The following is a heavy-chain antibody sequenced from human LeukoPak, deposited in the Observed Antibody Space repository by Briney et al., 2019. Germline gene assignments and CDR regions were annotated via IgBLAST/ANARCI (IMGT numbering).Heavy chain of an antibody. D-gene: IGHD6-19*01. J-gene: IGHJ4*02. CDR2: ISAYNGNT. CDR1: GYTFTSYG. V-gene: IGHV1-18*01. CDR3: ARVPQGIAVALWPDY. Sequence: ASVKVSCKASGYTFTSYGISWVRQAPGQGLEWMGWISAYNGNTNYAQKLQGRVTMTTDTSTSTAYMELRSLRSDDTAVYYCARVPQGIAVALWPDYWGQGTLVTVSS.